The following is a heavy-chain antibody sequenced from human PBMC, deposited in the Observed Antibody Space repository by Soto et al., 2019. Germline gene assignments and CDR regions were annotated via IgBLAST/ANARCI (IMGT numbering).Heavy chain of an antibody. V-gene: IGHV1-18*01. Sequence: QVQLVQSGAEVKKSGASVKVTCKASGYTFTSYGISWVRQAPGQGLEWMGWISAYNGNTNYAQKLQGRVTMTTDTSTSTGYMELRSLRSDDTAVYYCARDGPDSFAVVRGVIRLPLDYWRQGTLVTVSS. J-gene: IGHJ4*02. CDR2: ISAYNGNT. CDR3: ARDGPDSFAVVRGVIRLPLDY. D-gene: IGHD3-10*01. CDR1: GYTFTSYG.